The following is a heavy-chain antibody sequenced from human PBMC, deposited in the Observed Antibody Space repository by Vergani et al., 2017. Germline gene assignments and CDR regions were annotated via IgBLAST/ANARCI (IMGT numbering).Heavy chain of an antibody. CDR3: ARHRGSGGFFPSSYFYGRDV. Sequence: QVQLQESDPGLVKPSETLTLTCDVSDSSIMTNPYWGWFRQSPGKGLEWIGCIHHSGDTHYNSSLKSRVSISIVSSSKFSLSLTSVTAADTAIYYCARHRGSGGFFPSSYFYGRDVWGHGTTVTVSS. V-gene: IGHV4-38-2*01. D-gene: IGHD3-10*01. J-gene: IGHJ6*02. CDR1: DSSIMTNPY. CDR2: IHHSGDT.